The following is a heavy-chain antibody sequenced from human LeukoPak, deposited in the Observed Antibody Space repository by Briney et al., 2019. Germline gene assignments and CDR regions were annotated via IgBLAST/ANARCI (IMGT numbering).Heavy chain of an antibody. CDR2: IYYSGST. J-gene: IGHJ6*02. CDR1: GGSISSYY. V-gene: IGHV4-59*08. Sequence: SETLSLTCTVSGGSISSYYWNWIRQPPGKGLEWIGYIYYSGSTNYNPSLKSRVTISIDTSKNQFSLKLSSVTAADTAVYYCARRRVWFGEYSYYYYGMDAWGQGTTVTVSS. CDR3: ARRRVWFGEYSYYYYGMDA. D-gene: IGHD3-10*01.